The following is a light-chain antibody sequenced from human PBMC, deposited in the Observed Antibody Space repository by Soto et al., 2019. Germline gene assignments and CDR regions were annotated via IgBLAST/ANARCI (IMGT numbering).Light chain of an antibody. CDR2: GAS. J-gene: IGKJ4*01. CDR1: QSVSSN. V-gene: IGKV3-15*01. CDR3: QPYNNWPPPLT. Sequence: EIVMTQSPATLSVSPGERATLSCRASQSVSSNLAWYQQKPGQAPRLLIYGASTRATGLPARFSGSGSGTAFTLTISSLQSEDFAVYFCQPYNNWPPPLTFGGGTKVEIK.